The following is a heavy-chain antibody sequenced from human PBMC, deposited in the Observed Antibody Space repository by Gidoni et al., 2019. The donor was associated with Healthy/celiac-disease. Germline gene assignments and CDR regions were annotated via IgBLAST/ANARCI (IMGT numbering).Heavy chain of an antibody. CDR3: ARRRIVVVVVAALNWFDP. Sequence: QVQLQPWGAGLLKPSETLSLTCAVYGGSFIGYYWSWIRQPQGKGLEWIGEINHSGSTNYNPSLKSRVTISVDTSKNQFSLKLSSVTAADTAVYYCARRRIVVVVVAALNWFDPWGQGTLVTVSS. CDR2: INHSGST. CDR1: GGSFIGYY. J-gene: IGHJ5*02. V-gene: IGHV4-34*01. D-gene: IGHD2-15*01.